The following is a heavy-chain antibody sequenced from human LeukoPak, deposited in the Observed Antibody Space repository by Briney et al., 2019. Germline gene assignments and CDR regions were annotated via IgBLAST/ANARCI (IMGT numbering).Heavy chain of an antibody. CDR3: ARQGFGC. V-gene: IGHV3-23*01. CDR1: GFTLSSYA. CDR2: ISGSADNT. J-gene: IGHJ4*02. Sequence: GGSLRLSCTASGFTLSSYAMSWVRQAPGEGLEWVSTISGSADNTNYAEAVKGRFTISRDNSKNTMYLQMNSLRAEDAAVYYCARQGFGCWGQGTLVTVSS.